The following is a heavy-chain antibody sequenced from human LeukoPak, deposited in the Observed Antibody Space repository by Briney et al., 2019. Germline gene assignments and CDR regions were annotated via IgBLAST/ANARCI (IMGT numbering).Heavy chain of an antibody. V-gene: IGHV4-4*07. CDR1: GGSISSYY. CDR3: ARVSVYYYYVMDV. J-gene: IGHJ6*02. Sequence: SETLSLTCTVSGGSISSYYWSWIRQPPGKGLEWIGRIYTSGSTNYNPSLKSRVTMSVDTSKNHFSLKLSSVTAADTAVYYCARVSVYYYYVMDVWGQGTTVTVSS. CDR2: IYTSGST.